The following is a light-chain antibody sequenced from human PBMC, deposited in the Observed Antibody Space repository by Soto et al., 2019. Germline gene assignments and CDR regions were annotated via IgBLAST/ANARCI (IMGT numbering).Light chain of an antibody. CDR2: GAS. J-gene: IGKJ1*01. Sequence: EIVMRQSPATLSVSPGERATISCRASQSLGTNLAWFQQKPGQAPRLLIHGASTRATGTPARFSGSGSGTEFTLTISSLQSEDFAVYYCQQYNMWPRTFGQGTKVDIK. CDR3: QQYNMWPRT. V-gene: IGKV3-15*01. CDR1: QSLGTN.